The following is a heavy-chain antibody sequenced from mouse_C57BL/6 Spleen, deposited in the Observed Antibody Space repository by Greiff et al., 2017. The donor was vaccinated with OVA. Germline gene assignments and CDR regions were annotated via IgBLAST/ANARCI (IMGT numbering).Heavy chain of an antibody. Sequence: DVQLQESGPELVKPGASVKISCKASGYSFTGYYMNWVKQSPEKSLEWIGEINPSTGGTTYNQKFKAKATLTVDKSSSTAYMQLKSLTSEDSAVYYCARKAYDDGFAYWGQGTLVTVSA. CDR3: ARKAYDDGFAY. CDR1: GYSFTGYY. J-gene: IGHJ3*01. CDR2: INPSTGGT. D-gene: IGHD2-12*01. V-gene: IGHV1-42*01.